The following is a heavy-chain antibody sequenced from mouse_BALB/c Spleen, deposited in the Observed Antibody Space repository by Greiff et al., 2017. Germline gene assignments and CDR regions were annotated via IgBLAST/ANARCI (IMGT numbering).Heavy chain of an antibody. CDR2: ISSGGSYT. CDR3: ARHRYDYDGAMDY. J-gene: IGHJ4*01. Sequence: EVQRVESGGDLVKPGGSLKLSCAASGFTFSSYGMSWVRQTPDKRLEWVATISSGGSYTYYPDSVKGRFTISRDNAKNTLYLQMSSLKSEDTAMYYCARHRYDYDGAMDYWGQGTSVTVSS. V-gene: IGHV5-6*01. CDR1: GFTFSSYG. D-gene: IGHD2-4*01.